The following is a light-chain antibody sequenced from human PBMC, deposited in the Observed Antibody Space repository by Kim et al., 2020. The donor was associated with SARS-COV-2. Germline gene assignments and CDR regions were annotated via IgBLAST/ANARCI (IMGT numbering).Light chain of an antibody. CDR3: QQYATSPYT. Sequence: EIVLTQSPGTLYLSPGQRATLSCRASQSVSSNYLAWYQQKPGQAPRLLMYGASGRAAGVPDRFSGSGSGTHFILTISRLEPEDFAVYFCQQYATSPYTFGQGTKLEI. J-gene: IGKJ2*01. CDR1: QSVSSNY. V-gene: IGKV3-20*01. CDR2: GAS.